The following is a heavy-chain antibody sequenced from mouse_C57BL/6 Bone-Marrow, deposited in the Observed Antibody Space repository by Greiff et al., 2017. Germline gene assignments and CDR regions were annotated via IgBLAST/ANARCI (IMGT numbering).Heavy chain of an antibody. CDR1: GFTFSSYA. J-gene: IGHJ1*03. CDR2: ISDGGSYT. Sequence: EVQGVESGGGLVKPGGSLKLSCAASGFTFSSYAMSWVRQTPEKRLEWVATISDGGSYTYYPDNVKGRFTISRDNAKNNLYLQMSHLKSEDTAMYYCARGTVVATDWYFDVWGTGTTVTVSS. CDR3: ARGTVVATDWYFDV. V-gene: IGHV5-4*01. D-gene: IGHD1-1*01.